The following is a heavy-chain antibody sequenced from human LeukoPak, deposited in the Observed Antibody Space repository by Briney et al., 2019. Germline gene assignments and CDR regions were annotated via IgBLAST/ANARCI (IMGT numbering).Heavy chain of an antibody. D-gene: IGHD5-12*01. V-gene: IGHV3-73*01. J-gene: IGHJ4*02. CDR2: IRSKANSYAT. Sequence: PGGSLRLSCAASGFPFSGSAMHWVRQASGKGLEWVGRIRSKANSYATAYAASVKGRFTISRDDSKNTAYLQMNSLKTEDTAVYYCTTLLYSGYDSFDYWGQGTLVTVSS. CDR1: GFPFSGSA. CDR3: TTLLYSGYDSFDY.